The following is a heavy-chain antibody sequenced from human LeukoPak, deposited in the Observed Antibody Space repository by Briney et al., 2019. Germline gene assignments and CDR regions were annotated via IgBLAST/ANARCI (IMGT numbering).Heavy chain of an antibody. D-gene: IGHD2-15*01. Sequence: GASVKVSCKASGYTFTGYYLFWVRQAPGQGLEWMGWINPNTGDTRYGQKFQGRVTLTRDTSIRTTYMELSSLRSDDTAVYYCARDERFCNGDNHYPDLGYWGQGTLVTVPS. CDR3: ARDERFCNGDNHYPDLGY. CDR2: INPNTGDT. J-gene: IGHJ4*02. V-gene: IGHV1-2*02. CDR1: GYTFTGYY.